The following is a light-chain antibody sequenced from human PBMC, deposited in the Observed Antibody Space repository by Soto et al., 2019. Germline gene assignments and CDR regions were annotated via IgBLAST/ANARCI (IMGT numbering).Light chain of an antibody. CDR3: CSYAGSSTS. Sequence: QSVLTQPASVSGSPGQSITISCTGTSSDVGSYNLVSWYQQHPGKAPKLMIYEVSKRPSGVSNRFSGSKSGNTASLTISGLQAEDEADYYCCSYAGSSTSLGTGTKVTVL. CDR1: SSDVGSYNL. V-gene: IGLV2-23*02. CDR2: EVS. J-gene: IGLJ1*01.